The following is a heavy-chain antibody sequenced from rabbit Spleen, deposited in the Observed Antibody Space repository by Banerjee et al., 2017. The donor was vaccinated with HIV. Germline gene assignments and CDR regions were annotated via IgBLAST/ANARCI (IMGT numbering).Heavy chain of an antibody. Sequence: QLKETGGGLVQPGGSLKLSCKASGFTLSSYYMNWVRQVPGKGLEWIGYIDPIFGITYYANWVNGRFSISRENAQNTVFLQMTSLTAADTATYFCTRDGAGGSYFALWGQGTLVTVS. V-gene: IGHV1S7*01. J-gene: IGHJ4*01. CDR3: TRDGAGGSYFAL. CDR1: GFTLSSYY. CDR2: IDPIFGIT. D-gene: IGHD8-1*01.